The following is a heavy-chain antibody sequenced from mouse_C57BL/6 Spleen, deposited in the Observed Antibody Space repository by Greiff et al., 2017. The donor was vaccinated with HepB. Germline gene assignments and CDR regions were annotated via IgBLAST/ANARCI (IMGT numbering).Heavy chain of an antibody. CDR2: INPNNGGT. Sequence: VQLQQSGPELVKPGASVKISCKASGYTFTDYYMNWVKQSHGKSLEWIGDINPNNGGTSYNQKFKGKATLTVDKSSSTAYMELRSLTSEDSAVYYCARFYDGYYEGWFAYWGQGTLVTVSA. CDR3: ARFYDGYYEGWFAY. CDR1: GYTFTDYY. J-gene: IGHJ3*01. D-gene: IGHD2-3*01. V-gene: IGHV1-26*01.